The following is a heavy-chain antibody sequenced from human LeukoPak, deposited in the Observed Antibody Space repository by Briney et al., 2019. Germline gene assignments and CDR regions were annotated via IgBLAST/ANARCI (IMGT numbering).Heavy chain of an antibody. J-gene: IGHJ4*02. V-gene: IGHV3-48*02. CDR1: GFTFSRYS. CDR2: ISSSSSTI. Sequence: PGGSLRLSCAASGFTFSRYSMNWVRQAPGKGLEWVSYISSSSSTIYYADSVKGRFTISRDNAKNSLYLQINSLRDEDTAVYYCAGDLSSTYEYWGQGTLVTVSS. CDR3: AGDLSSTYEY. D-gene: IGHD2-2*01.